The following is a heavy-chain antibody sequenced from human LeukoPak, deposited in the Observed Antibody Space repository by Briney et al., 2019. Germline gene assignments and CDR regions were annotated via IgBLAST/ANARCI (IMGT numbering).Heavy chain of an antibody. V-gene: IGHV1-2*02. D-gene: IGHD2-2*01. CDR2: INPNSGGT. CDR3: ARVGRRGGYCSSNSCPPPPYGMDV. CDR1: GYIFTGYY. Sequence: RASVKVSCKASGYIFTGYYMHWVRQAPGQGLEGMGWINPNSGGTNYAQKFQGRVTITRDTFISTDYMELSRLRSEDTAVYDCARVGRRGGYCSSNSCPPPPYGMDVWGQGTTVTVSS. J-gene: IGHJ6*02.